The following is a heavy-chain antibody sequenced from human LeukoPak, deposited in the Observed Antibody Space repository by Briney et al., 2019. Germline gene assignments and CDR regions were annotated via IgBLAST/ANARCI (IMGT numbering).Heavy chain of an antibody. V-gene: IGHV3-30*02. CDR1: GFTFSSYG. D-gene: IGHD2-2*01. J-gene: IGHJ4*02. Sequence: PGGSLRLSCAASGFTFSSYGMHWVRQAPGKGLEWVAFIRYDGSNKYYADSVKGRFTISRDNSKNTLYLQMNSLRAEDTAVYYCARDDGRIVVVPAAMDYWGQGTLVTVSS. CDR3: ARDDGRIVVVPAAMDY. CDR2: IRYDGSNK.